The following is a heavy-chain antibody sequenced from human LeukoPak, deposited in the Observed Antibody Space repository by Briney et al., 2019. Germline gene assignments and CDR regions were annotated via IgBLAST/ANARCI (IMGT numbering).Heavy chain of an antibody. Sequence: GGSLRLSCVASGFSFTTHAMGWVRQAPGKGLEWVSHISGSGGSTKYSGSVKGRFTISRDNSKNTLYLQINSLRADDTAVYYCAKDQDPLSYGSGSYAPFDYWGQGTLVTVSS. J-gene: IGHJ4*02. CDR3: AKDQDPLSYGSGSYAPFDY. CDR1: GFSFTTHA. D-gene: IGHD3-10*01. V-gene: IGHV3-23*01. CDR2: ISGSGGST.